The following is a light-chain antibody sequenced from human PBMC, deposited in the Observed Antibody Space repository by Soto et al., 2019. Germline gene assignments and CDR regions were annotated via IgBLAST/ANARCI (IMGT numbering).Light chain of an antibody. Sequence: QSVLTQPASVSGSPGQSITISCTGTSSDVGGYNYVSWYQQQAGKAPKLLIYEVNYRPSGVSDRFSGSKYGTTASLTISGLQAEDEADYYCNCYDSSLSGSVFGGGTKVTVL. J-gene: IGLJ3*02. CDR3: NCYDSSLSGSV. CDR1: SSDVGGYNY. CDR2: EVN. V-gene: IGLV2-14*01.